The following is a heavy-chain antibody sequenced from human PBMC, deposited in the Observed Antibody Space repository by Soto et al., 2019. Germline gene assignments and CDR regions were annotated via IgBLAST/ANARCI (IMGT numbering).Heavy chain of an antibody. D-gene: IGHD2-2*01. J-gene: IGHJ6*02. CDR2: ISSSSSYI. V-gene: IGHV3-21*01. CDR3: ARDTHDIVVVPAALLYYGMDV. CDR1: GFTFSSYS. Sequence: EVQLVESGGGLVKPGGSLRLSCAASGFTFSSYSMNWVRQAPGKGLEWVSSISSSSSYIYYADSVKGRFTISRDNAKNSLYLQMNSLRAEDTAVYYCARDTHDIVVVPAALLYYGMDVWGQGTTVTVSS.